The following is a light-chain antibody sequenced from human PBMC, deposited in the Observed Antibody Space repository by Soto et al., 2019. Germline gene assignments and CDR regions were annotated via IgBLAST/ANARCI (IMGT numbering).Light chain of an antibody. J-gene: IGLJ1*01. CDR2: TNN. Sequence: QLVLTQPPSASGTPGQRVTISCSGSSSNIGNNDVYWYQQLPGTAPKLLIYTNNKRPSGVPDRFSGSKSGTSASLAISGLRSEDEADYYCAAWDDSLSGSYVFGTGTKVTVL. V-gene: IGLV1-47*02. CDR1: SSNIGNND. CDR3: AAWDDSLSGSYV.